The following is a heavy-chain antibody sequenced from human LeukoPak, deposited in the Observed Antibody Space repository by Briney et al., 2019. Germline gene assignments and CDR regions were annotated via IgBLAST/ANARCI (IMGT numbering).Heavy chain of an antibody. J-gene: IGHJ2*01. D-gene: IGHD3-22*01. CDR1: GFTLSSYA. V-gene: IGHV3-23*01. CDR2: ISVSGNT. Sequence: GGSLRLSCAASGFTLSSYAMSWVRQAPGKGLEWVSAISVSGNTYHADSVKGRFTISRDSSKNTLYLQMNRLRAEDAAVYYCARDKGYGRPYYDPTRWYFDLWGRGTLVTVSS. CDR3: ARDKGYGRPYYDPTRWYFDL.